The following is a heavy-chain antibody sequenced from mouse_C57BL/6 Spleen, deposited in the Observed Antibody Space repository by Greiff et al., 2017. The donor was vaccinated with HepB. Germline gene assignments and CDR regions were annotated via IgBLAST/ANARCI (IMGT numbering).Heavy chain of an antibody. D-gene: IGHD2-5*01. CDR3: ARRSKDWYFDV. J-gene: IGHJ1*03. CDR2: ISDGGSYT. CDR1: GFTFSSYA. V-gene: IGHV5-4*03. Sequence: EVKLVESGGGLVKPGGSLKLSCAASGFTFSSYAMSWVRQTPEKRLEWVATISDGGSYTYYPDNVKGRFTISRDNAKNNLYLQMGHLKSEDTAMYYCARRSKDWYFDVWGTGTTVTVSS.